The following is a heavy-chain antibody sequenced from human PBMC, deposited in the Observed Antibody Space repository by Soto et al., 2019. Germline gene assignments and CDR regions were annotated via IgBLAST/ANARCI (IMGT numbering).Heavy chain of an antibody. CDR3: TTGSVEGY. V-gene: IGHV3-15*07. CDR2: IKTKTQSETT. CDR1: GFSISSAW. J-gene: IGHJ4*02. D-gene: IGHD3-3*01. Sequence: EVQLVESGGGLVKPGGSLRLSCTASGFSISSAWMNWVRQAPGKGLEWVGRIKTKTQSETTDYPAPVKGRFTISRDDSKNTLYLQMNSLKMEDTAVYYCTTGSVEGYWGQGTLVTVSS.